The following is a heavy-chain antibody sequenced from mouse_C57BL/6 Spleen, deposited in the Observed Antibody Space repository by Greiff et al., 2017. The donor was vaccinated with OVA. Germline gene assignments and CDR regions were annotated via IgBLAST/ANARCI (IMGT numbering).Heavy chain of an antibody. V-gene: IGHV1-59*01. CDR1: GYTFTSYW. J-gene: IGHJ4*01. D-gene: IGHD3-1*01. Sequence: VQLQQPGAELVRPGTSVKLSCKASGYTFTSYWMHWVKQRPGQGLEWIGVIDPSDIYPNYNQKFKVQATFTVNTSSSTAYMQLSSLTSEDSAVYYCARSGDYYAMDYWGQGTSVTVSS. CDR3: ARSGDYYAMDY. CDR2: IDPSDIYP.